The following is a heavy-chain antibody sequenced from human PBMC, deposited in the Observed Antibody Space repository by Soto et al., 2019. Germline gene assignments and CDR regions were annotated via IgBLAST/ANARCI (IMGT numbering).Heavy chain of an antibody. CDR2: IIPIFGTA. CDR1: GGTFSSYA. V-gene: IGHV1-69*13. Sequence: VASVKVSCKASGGTFSSYAISWVRQAPGQGLEWMGGIIPIFGTANYAQKFQGRVTITADESTSTAYMELSSLRSEDTAVYYCARVRGAAGEPDAFDIWGQGTMVTVSS. D-gene: IGHD6-13*01. CDR3: ARVRGAAGEPDAFDI. J-gene: IGHJ3*02.